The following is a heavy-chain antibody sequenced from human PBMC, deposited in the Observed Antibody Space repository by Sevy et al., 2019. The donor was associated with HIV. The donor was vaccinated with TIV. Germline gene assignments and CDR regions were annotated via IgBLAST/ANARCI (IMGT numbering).Heavy chain of an antibody. Sequence: GGSLRLSCAASGFTFSSYAMHWVRQAPGKGLEWVAVISYDGSNKYYADSVKGRFTISRDNSKNTRYLQMNSLRAEDTAVYYCARDSFGGYCSSTSCYNGMDVWGQGTTVTVSS. CDR3: ARDSFGGYCSSTSCYNGMDV. J-gene: IGHJ6*02. CDR2: ISYDGSNK. CDR1: GFTFSSYA. D-gene: IGHD2-2*02. V-gene: IGHV3-30-3*01.